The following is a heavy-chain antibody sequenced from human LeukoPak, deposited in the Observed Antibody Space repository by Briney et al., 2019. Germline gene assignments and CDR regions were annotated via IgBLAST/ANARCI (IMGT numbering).Heavy chain of an antibody. Sequence: SETLSLTCTVSGGSVSSGTYYWSWIRQPPGKGLEWIGYIYYTGSTNYNPSLKSRLTISVDTSKNQFSLKLSSVTAADTAVYCCARRGGSGRSFDYWGQGTLVTVSS. CDR3: ARRGGSGRSFDY. J-gene: IGHJ4*02. V-gene: IGHV4-61*01. CDR1: GGSVSSGTYY. CDR2: IYYTGST. D-gene: IGHD3-10*01.